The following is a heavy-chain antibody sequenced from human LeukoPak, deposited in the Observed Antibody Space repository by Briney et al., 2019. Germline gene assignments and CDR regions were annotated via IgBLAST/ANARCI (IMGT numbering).Heavy chain of an antibody. Sequence: GGSLRLSCAASGFTFSSYGMHWVRQAPGKGLEWVAFIRYDGSNKCYADSVKGRFTISRDNSKNTLYLQMNSLRAEDTAVYYCAKADEYYDYVWGSYRPHKFDYWGQGTLVTVSS. D-gene: IGHD3-16*02. J-gene: IGHJ4*02. CDR3: AKADEYYDYVWGSYRPHKFDY. CDR2: IRYDGSNK. CDR1: GFTFSSYG. V-gene: IGHV3-30*02.